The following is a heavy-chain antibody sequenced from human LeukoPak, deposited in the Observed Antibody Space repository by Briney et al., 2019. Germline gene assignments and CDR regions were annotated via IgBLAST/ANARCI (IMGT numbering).Heavy chain of an antibody. CDR1: GFVLSNSW. CDR3: ARSLGGTAS. V-gene: IGHV3-74*01. CDR2: ISPDAGTT. J-gene: IGHJ5*02. D-gene: IGHD1-26*01. Sequence: GGSLRLSCAASGFVLSNSWMHWVRHAPGKGLVWVSRISPDAGTTTYADSVKGRCTISRDNVKNTVYLLMNSLRAEDTAVYYCARSLGGTASWGQGTVVTVSS.